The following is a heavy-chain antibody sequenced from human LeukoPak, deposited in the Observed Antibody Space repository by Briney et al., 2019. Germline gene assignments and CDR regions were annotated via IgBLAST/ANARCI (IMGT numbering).Heavy chain of an antibody. CDR2: ISYDGSNK. CDR3: ARDMGDDEDY. CDR1: GFTFSSYA. D-gene: IGHD2-21*02. V-gene: IGHV3-30-3*01. J-gene: IGHJ4*02. Sequence: PGRSLRLSCAASGFTFSSYAMHWVRQAPGKGLEWVAVISYDGSNKYYADSVKGRFTISRDNSKNTLYLQMNSLRTEDTAVYYCARDMGDDEDYWGQGTLVTVSS.